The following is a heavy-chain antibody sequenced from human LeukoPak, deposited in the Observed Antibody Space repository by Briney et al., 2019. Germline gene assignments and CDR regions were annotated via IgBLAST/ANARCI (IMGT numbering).Heavy chain of an antibody. V-gene: IGHV3-15*01. CDR1: GFTFSNAW. CDR3: TTDYGGNPYYFDY. D-gene: IGHD4-23*01. CDR2: IKSKTEGGTT. J-gene: IGHJ4*02. Sequence: GGSLRLSCAASGFTFSNAWMSWVRQASGKGLEWVGRIKSKTEGGTTDYAAPVKGRFTISRDDSKNTLYLQMSSLKTEDTAVYYCTTDYGGNPYYFDYWGQGTLVTVSS.